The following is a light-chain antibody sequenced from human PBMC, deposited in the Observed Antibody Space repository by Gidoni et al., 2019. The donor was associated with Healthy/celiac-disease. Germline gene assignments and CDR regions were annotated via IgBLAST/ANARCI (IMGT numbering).Light chain of an antibody. CDR3: QAWDSSTEV. CDR2: QDN. Sequence: SYELTQPPSVSVSPGQTASITCSGDKLGDKYACWYQQKPGQSPVLVIYQDNKRPPGIPERFSGSNSGNTATLTISGTQAMDEADYYCQAWDSSTEVFGTGTKVTVL. V-gene: IGLV3-1*01. J-gene: IGLJ1*01. CDR1: KLGDKY.